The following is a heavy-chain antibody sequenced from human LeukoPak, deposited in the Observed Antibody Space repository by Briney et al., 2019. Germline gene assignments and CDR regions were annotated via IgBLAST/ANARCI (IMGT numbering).Heavy chain of an antibody. CDR3: ASHSSGWYRAYFDY. V-gene: IGHV4-59*08. CDR1: GGSISSYY. Sequence: SETLSLTCTVSGGSISSYYWSWIRQPPGKGLEWIGYIYYSGSTNYNPSLKSRVTISVDTSKNQFSLKLSSVNAADTAVYYCASHSSGWYRAYFDYWGQGTLVTVSS. J-gene: IGHJ4*02. CDR2: IYYSGST. D-gene: IGHD6-19*01.